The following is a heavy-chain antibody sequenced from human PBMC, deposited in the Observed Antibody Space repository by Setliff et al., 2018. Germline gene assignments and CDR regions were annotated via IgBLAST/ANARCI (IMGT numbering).Heavy chain of an antibody. D-gene: IGHD3-3*01. CDR1: GDSISRISYY. CDR3: ARDATYYNFWSGYRYFDL. V-gene: IGHV4-61*09. Sequence: SETLSLTCTVPGDSISRISYYWGWIRQPAGKGLEWIGHIYASWSTKYNPSLESRVTISLDTSKNQFSLKLSSVTAADTAVYYCARDATYYNFWSGYRYFDLWGRGTLVTVSS. J-gene: IGHJ2*01. CDR2: IYASWST.